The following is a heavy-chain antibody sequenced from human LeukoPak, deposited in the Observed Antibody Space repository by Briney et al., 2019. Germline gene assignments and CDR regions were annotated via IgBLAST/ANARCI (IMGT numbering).Heavy chain of an antibody. J-gene: IGHJ4*02. V-gene: IGHV4-34*01. CDR1: GGSFSGYY. D-gene: IGHD3-22*01. CDR3: AKYAAAGAYDRHSEIDS. CDR2: INHSGST. Sequence: SETLSLTCAVYGGSFSGYYWSWIRQPPGKGLEWIGEINHSGSTNYNPSLKSRVTISVDTSKNQFSLKLSSVTAADTAVYYCAKYAAAGAYDRHSEIDSWGQGTLVTVSS.